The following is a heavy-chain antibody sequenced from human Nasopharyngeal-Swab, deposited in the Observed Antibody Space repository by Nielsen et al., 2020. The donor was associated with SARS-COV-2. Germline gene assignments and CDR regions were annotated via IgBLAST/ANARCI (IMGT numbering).Heavy chain of an antibody. D-gene: IGHD2/OR15-2a*01. V-gene: IGHV3-30*02. Sequence: GESLKISCAAAGLPFSAYGMHWVRQAPGRGLKWLTFIAYDGRTKYSADSVRGRFTVSRDNSKSTLHLQMSSLRAEDTATYYCAREGIDAFDIWGQGTMVTVSS. CDR2: IAYDGRTK. CDR3: AREGIDAFDI. CDR1: GLPFSAYG. J-gene: IGHJ3*02.